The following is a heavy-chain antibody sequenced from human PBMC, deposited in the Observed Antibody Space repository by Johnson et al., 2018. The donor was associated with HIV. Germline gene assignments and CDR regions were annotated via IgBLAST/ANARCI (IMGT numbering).Heavy chain of an antibody. V-gene: IGHV3-20*04. CDR1: GFTFSSYG. CDR2: INWNGGNT. CDR3: ARDSIIWGYTAIVEGTFDI. Sequence: VQLVESGGGVVQPGRSLRLSCAASGFTFSSYGMSWVRQAPGKGLEWVSAINWNGGNTGYADSVKGRFTISRDNAKNSLYLQMHSLRAEDTAFYYCARDSIIWGYTAIVEGTFDIWGQGTMVTVSS. J-gene: IGHJ3*02. D-gene: IGHD5-18*01.